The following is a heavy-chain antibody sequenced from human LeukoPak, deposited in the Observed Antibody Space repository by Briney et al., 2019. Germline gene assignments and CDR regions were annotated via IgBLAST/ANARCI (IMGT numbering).Heavy chain of an antibody. V-gene: IGHV4-59*12. J-gene: IGHJ4*02. D-gene: IGHD2-2*01. CDR3: ARGSSTYARLFDS. CDR1: GGSISTFY. CDR2: VHYSGST. Sequence: PSETLSLTCTVSGGSISTFYWSWIRQPPGKGLEWIGYVHYSGSTSYNPSLQSRVTMSVDTSKNQLSLKLSSVTAADTAMYYCARGSSTYARLFDSWGQGTLVTVSS.